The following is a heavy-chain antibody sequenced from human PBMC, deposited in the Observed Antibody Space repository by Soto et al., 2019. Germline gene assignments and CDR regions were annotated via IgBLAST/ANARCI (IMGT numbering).Heavy chain of an antibody. Sequence: GGSLRLSCAASGFTFTDAWMTWVRQGPGKGLEWVGRIKSKSDGGTIDYAASVKGRFIVSRDDSKNTLYLQMNSLKTEDTAVYYCATGPNLRPLAAFDIWGQGTVVTVSS. J-gene: IGHJ3*02. CDR2: IKSKSDGGTI. CDR3: ATGPNLRPLAAFDI. CDR1: GFTFTDAW. V-gene: IGHV3-15*01.